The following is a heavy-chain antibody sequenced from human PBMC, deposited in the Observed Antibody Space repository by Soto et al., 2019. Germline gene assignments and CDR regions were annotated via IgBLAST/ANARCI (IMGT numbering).Heavy chain of an antibody. Sequence: TGGSLRLSCVASGFTSSSYIMNWVRRAPGEGLEWVASISSSSSYVYYADSVKGRFTVSRDNAKNSLFLQMISLRAEDTAVYYCAKDRSSTSYFQHWGQGTLVTAPQ. CDR1: GFTSSSYI. D-gene: IGHD2-2*01. CDR3: AKDRSSTSYFQH. CDR2: ISSSSSYV. V-gene: IGHV3-21*04. J-gene: IGHJ1*01.